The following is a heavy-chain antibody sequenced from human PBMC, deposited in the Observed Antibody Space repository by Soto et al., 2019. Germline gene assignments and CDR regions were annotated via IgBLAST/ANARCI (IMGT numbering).Heavy chain of an antibody. V-gene: IGHV4-39*01. CDR2: IYYSGST. J-gene: IGHJ6*03. CDR1: GGSISSSSYY. D-gene: IGHD3-3*01. CDR3: ARLPYDFWSGYYREDYYYYMDV. Sequence: QLQLQESGPGLVKPSETLSLTCTVSGGSISSSSYYWGWIRQPPGKGLEWIGSIYYSGSTYYNPSLKSRVTISVDTSKNQFSLKLSSVTAADTAVYYCARLPYDFWSGYYREDYYYYMDVWGKGTTVTVSS.